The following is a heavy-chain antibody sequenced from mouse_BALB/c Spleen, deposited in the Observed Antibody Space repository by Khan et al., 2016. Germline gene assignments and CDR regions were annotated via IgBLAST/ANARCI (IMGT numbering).Heavy chain of an antibody. CDR1: GFNIKDTY. D-gene: IGHD2-4*01. CDR3: ARSPYDYDFGFAY. J-gene: IGHJ3*01. V-gene: IGHV14-3*02. Sequence: EVQLQESGVELVKPGAPVKLSCTASGFNIKDTYMHWVKQRPEQGLEWIGRIDPANGNTKYDPKFQGKATITADTSSNTAYLQLSSLTSEDTAVYYCARSPYDYDFGFAYWGQGTLVTVSA. CDR2: IDPANGNT.